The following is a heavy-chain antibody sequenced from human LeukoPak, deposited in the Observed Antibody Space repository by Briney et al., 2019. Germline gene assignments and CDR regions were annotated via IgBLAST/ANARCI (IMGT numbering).Heavy chain of an antibody. CDR2: VDHTGST. V-gene: IGHV4-59*01. J-gene: IGHJ6*03. Sequence: PSETLSLTCSVSDDSITMYYWTWIRQPPGKGLEWIGYVDHTGSTNFNPSLNGRVSISRDTSKNLFSLRLRSVTAADTAVYFCARGRVSSSTWYSTYYYYFYMDVWGKGTTGTVSS. D-gene: IGHD4-11*01. CDR3: ARGRVSSSTWYSTYYYYFYMDV. CDR1: DDSITMYY.